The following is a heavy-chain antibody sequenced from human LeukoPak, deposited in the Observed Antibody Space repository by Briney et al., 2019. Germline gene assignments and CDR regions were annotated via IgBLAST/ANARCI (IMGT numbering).Heavy chain of an antibody. Sequence: GRSLRLACSASGFTVSNYGMSWVRQAPGKGLEWVSGIHGSSGSTYYAESVKGRSTIFRDNSKTTLYLQMNSLRAEDTAVYYCARGYDFWSGYSFDYWGQGTLVTVSS. D-gene: IGHD3-3*01. CDR1: GFTVSNYG. CDR3: ARGYDFWSGYSFDY. V-gene: IGHV3-23*01. CDR2: IHGSSGST. J-gene: IGHJ4*02.